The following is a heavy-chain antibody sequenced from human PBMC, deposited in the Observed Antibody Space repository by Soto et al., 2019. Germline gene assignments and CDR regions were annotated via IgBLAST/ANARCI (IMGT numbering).Heavy chain of an antibody. V-gene: IGHV4-4*07. J-gene: IGHJ4*02. CDR2: IYTSGST. CDR3: ASDAVYSYGYDY. D-gene: IGHD5-18*01. Sequence: SETLSLTCTVSGGSISSYYWSWIRQPAGKGLEWVGRIYTSGSTTYKPSLKIRVTMSVDTSKNQFSLKLSSVTAAATAVYYCASDAVYSYGYDYWGQGTLVTVSS. CDR1: GGSISSYY.